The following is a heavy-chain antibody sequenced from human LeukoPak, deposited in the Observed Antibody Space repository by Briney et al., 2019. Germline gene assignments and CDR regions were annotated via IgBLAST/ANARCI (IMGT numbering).Heavy chain of an antibody. CDR2: IFYRGGT. J-gene: IGHJ4*02. CDR1: SGSINTSNYY. V-gene: IGHV4-39*07. Sequence: PSETLSLTCTVSSGSINTSNYYWGWIRQPPGKGLEWIGNIFYRGGTYYSPSLKSRVTISLDTSRNQFSLNLNSVAAADTAVYYCAREGPSSWSFQPFDYWGQGSLVTVSS. D-gene: IGHD6-13*01. CDR3: AREGPSSWSFQPFDY.